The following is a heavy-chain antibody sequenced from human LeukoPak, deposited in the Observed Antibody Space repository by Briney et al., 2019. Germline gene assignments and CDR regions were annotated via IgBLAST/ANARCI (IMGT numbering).Heavy chain of an antibody. CDR3: ARAQLEDWFDP. V-gene: IGHV3-20*04. D-gene: IGHD1-1*01. J-gene: IGHJ5*02. Sequence: PGGSLRLSCAASGFTFSSYWMSWVRQAPGKGLEWVSGINWNGGSTGYADSVKGRFTISRDNAKNSLYLQMNSLRAEDTALYYCARAQLEDWFDPWGQGTLVTVSS. CDR2: INWNGGST. CDR1: GFTFSSYW.